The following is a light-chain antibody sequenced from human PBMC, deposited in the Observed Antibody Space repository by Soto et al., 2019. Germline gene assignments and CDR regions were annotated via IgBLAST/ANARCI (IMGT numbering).Light chain of an antibody. J-gene: IGLJ2*01. CDR2: GNS. CDR1: SSNIGAGYD. V-gene: IGLV1-40*01. CDR3: QSYESSLSGVV. Sequence: QSVLTQPPSVSGAPGQRVTISCTGSSSNIGAGYDVHWYQQLPGTAPKLLIYGNSNRPSGVPDRLSGSKSGTSASLAITGLQAEDEADYYCQSYESSLSGVVFGGGTKLTVL.